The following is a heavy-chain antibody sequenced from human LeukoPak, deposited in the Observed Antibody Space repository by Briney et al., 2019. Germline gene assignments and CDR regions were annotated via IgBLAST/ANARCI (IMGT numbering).Heavy chain of an antibody. CDR1: GFTFSSYA. V-gene: IGHV3-23*01. CDR2: ISGSGGST. D-gene: IGHD4-11*01. J-gene: IGHJ4*01. CDR3: AKAIGRTTVPS. Sequence: GGSLRLSCGASGFTFSSYAMSWVRLAPGKGLERVSAISGSGGSTNYADSVKGRFIISRDNSKNTLYLQMISPRAEDTAAFYYAKAIGRTTVPSWGQGMLVTVSS.